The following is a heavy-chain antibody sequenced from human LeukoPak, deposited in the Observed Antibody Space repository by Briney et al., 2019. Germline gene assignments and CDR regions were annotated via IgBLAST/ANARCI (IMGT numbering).Heavy chain of an antibody. D-gene: IGHD6-13*01. CDR2: IYTSGST. Sequence: SETLSLTCTVSGGSISSYYWSWIPQPAGKGLEWIGRIYTSGSTNYNPSLKSRVTMSVDTSKNQFSLKLSSVTAADTAVYYCARDKAGYSSSWYDNWFDPWGQGTLVTVSS. CDR1: GGSISSYY. J-gene: IGHJ5*02. CDR3: ARDKAGYSSSWYDNWFDP. V-gene: IGHV4-4*07.